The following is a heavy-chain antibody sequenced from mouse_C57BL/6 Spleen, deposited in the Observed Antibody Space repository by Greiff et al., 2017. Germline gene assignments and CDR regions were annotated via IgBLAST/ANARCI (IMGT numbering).Heavy chain of an antibody. CDR2: IDPGTGGT. D-gene: IGHD2-3*01. J-gene: IGHJ3*01. Sequence: QVQLKESGAELVRPGASVTLSCKASGYTFTDYEMHWVKQTPVHGLEWIGAIDPGTGGTAYNQKFKGKAILTADKSSSTAYMELRSLTSEDSAVYYCTRDGSWFAYWGQGTLVTVSA. V-gene: IGHV1-15*01. CDR1: GYTFTDYE. CDR3: TRDGSWFAY.